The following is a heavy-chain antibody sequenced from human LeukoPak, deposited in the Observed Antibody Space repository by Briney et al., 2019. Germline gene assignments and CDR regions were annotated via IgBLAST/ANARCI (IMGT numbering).Heavy chain of an antibody. CDR2: IYSGGST. Sequence: GGSLRLSCAASGFTVSSNYMSWVRQAPGKGLEWVSVIYSGGSTYYADSVKGRFTISRHNSKNTLYLQMNSLRAEDTAVYYCTRAPDSDGGNYRRYSFDYWGQGTLVTVSS. D-gene: IGHD4/OR15-4a*01. CDR3: TRAPDSDGGNYRRYSFDY. CDR1: GFTVSSNY. V-gene: IGHV3-53*04. J-gene: IGHJ4*02.